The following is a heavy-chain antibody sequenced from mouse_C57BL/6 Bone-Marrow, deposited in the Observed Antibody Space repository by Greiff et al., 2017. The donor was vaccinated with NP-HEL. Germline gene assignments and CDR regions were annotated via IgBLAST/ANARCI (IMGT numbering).Heavy chain of an antibody. CDR2: IDPSDSYT. J-gene: IGHJ4*01. V-gene: IGHV1-59*01. CDR3: AKYYDAMDY. CDR1: GYTFTSYW. D-gene: IGHD1-1*02. Sequence: QVHVKQPGAELVRPGTSVKLSCKASGYTFTSYWMHWVKQRPGQGLEWIGVIDPSDSYTNYNQKFKGKATLTVDTSSSTAYMQLSSLTSEDSAVYYCAKYYDAMDYWGQGTSVTVSS.